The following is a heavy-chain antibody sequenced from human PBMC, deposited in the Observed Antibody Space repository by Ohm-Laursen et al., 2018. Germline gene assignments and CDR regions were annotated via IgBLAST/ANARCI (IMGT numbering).Heavy chain of an antibody. V-gene: IGHV1-2*02. CDR2: INPNSGNT. J-gene: IGHJ4*02. CDR3: ARANGYCSSTSCSIYYFDY. CDR1: GCTFTGYY. Sequence: GASVKVSCKASGCTFTGYYMHWVRQAPGQGLEWMGWINPNSGNTDYAQKFQGRVTMTRDTSISTVYMELSSLRSEDTAVYYCARANGYCSSTSCSIYYFDYWGQGTLVTVSS. D-gene: IGHD2-2*01.